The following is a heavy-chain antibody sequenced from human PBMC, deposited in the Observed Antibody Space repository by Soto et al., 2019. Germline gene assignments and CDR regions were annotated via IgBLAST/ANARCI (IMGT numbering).Heavy chain of an antibody. Sequence: SETLSLTCTVSGDSISSGGYYWSWIRQHPGKGLEWIGYIYYSGSTYYNPSLKSRVTISVDTSKNQFSLKLSSVTAADTAVYYCERAPYSSIFYYYYYYGMDVWGQGTTVTVSS. J-gene: IGHJ6*02. CDR3: ERAPYSSIFYYYYYYGMDV. D-gene: IGHD6-13*01. CDR2: IYYSGST. CDR1: GDSISSGGYY. V-gene: IGHV4-31*03.